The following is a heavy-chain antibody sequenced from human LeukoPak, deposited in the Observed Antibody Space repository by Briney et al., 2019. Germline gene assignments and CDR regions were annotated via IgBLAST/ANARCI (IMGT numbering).Heavy chain of an antibody. D-gene: IGHD5-24*01. Sequence: GGSLRLSCAGSGFTFSRHLMHWVRQDPGKGLVWVSRINTDGSATLYSDSVKGRFTTPRDNAKNTLYLQMSSLRAEDTGVYYCGSSEDGYIDYWGQGTLVSVSS. J-gene: IGHJ4*02. CDR2: INTDGSAT. CDR3: GSSEDGYIDY. V-gene: IGHV3-74*01. CDR1: GFTFSRHL.